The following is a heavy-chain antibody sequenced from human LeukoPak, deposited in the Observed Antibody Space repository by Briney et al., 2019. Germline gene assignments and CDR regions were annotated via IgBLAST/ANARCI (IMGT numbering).Heavy chain of an antibody. J-gene: IGHJ3*02. D-gene: IGHD3-9*01. CDR3: ARAVYYYDILTGYYRSGAFDI. Sequence: SETLSLTCTVSGGSISSSSYYWSWIRQPPGKGLEWIGYIYYSGSTNYNPSLKSRVTISVDTSKNQFSLKLSSVTAADTAVYYCARAVYYYDILTGYYRSGAFDIWGQGTMVTVSS. V-gene: IGHV4-61*01. CDR1: GGSISSSSYY. CDR2: IYYSGST.